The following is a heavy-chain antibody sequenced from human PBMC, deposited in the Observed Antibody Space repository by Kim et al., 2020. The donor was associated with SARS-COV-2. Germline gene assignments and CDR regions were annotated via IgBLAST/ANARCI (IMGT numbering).Heavy chain of an antibody. D-gene: IGHD2-2*03. CDR2: ISYDGSNK. CDR1: GFTFSSYA. Sequence: GGSLRLSCAASGFTFSSYAMHWVRQAPGKGLEWVAVISYDGSNKYYADSVKGRFTISRDNSKNTLYLQMNSLRAEDTAVYYCARDGYCSSTSCYAAFDIWGQGTMVTVSS. V-gene: IGHV3-30-3*01. CDR3: ARDGYCSSTSCYAAFDI. J-gene: IGHJ3*02.